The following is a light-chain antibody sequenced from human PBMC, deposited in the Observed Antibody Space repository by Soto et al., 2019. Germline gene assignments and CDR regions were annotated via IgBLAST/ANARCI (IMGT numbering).Light chain of an antibody. V-gene: IGLV1-44*01. CDR2: SNN. Sequence: QLVLTQPPSVSGTPGQRVTISCSGSSSNIRGNTVNWYHQLPGTAPKLLIYSNNQRPSGVPDRFSGSKSGTSASLAISGLQPEDESDYYCAAWDDSLNGYVFGTGTKLTVL. CDR3: AAWDDSLNGYV. J-gene: IGLJ1*01. CDR1: SSNIRGNT.